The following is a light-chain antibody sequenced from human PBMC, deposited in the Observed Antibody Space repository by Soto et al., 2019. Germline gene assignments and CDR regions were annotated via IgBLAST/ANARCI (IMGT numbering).Light chain of an antibody. CDR1: RIFSNN. Sequence: IVVKQSPASLYESPGERASRSCRASRIFSNNLAWYQHKPGQPPGLLMYGAFTRAAGVPARFSGSATGTQVTLTISSLQFEDVAVYDCQLYTNGPRGTFGQGTKVDIK. V-gene: IGKV3-15*01. J-gene: IGKJ1*01. CDR2: GAF. CDR3: QLYTNGPRGT.